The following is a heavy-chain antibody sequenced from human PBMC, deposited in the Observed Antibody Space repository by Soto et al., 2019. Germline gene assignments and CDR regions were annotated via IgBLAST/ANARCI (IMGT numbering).Heavy chain of an antibody. V-gene: IGHV4-59*01. CDR2: IYYSGST. J-gene: IGHJ4*02. CDR3: ARAASTFRYCSGGSCYPSAAFDY. D-gene: IGHD2-15*01. Sequence: SETLSLTCTVSGGSISSYYWSWIRQPPGKGLEWIGYIYYSGSTNYNPSLKSRVTISVDTSKNQFSLKLSSVTAADTAVYYCARAASTFRYCSGGSCYPSAAFDYWGQGTLVTVSS. CDR1: GGSISSYY.